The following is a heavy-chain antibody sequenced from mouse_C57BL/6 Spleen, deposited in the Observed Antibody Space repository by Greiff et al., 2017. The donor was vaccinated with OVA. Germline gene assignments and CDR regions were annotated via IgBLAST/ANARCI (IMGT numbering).Heavy chain of an antibody. CDR3: ARSGDGYYDFDY. CDR1: GYTFTSYW. D-gene: IGHD2-3*01. CDR2: IHPNSGST. J-gene: IGHJ2*01. Sequence: VQLQQSGAELVKPGASVKLSCKASGYTFTSYWMHWVKQRPGQGLEWIGMIHPNSGSTNYNEKFKSKATLTVDKSSSTAYMQLSSLTSEDSAVYYCARSGDGYYDFDYWGQGTTLTVSS. V-gene: IGHV1-64*01.